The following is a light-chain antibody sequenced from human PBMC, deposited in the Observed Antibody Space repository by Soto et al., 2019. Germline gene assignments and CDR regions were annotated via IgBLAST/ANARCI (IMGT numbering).Light chain of an antibody. V-gene: IGLV2-14*01. CDR2: EVN. CDR3: SSYTNSNTHV. CDR1: SSDIGVYNY. Sequence: QSVLTQPASVSGCPGQSISFSCTGSSSDIGVYNYVSWYQPHPGKAPKLMIYEVNIRPSGVSNRFSGSKSGNTPSLTISGLQAEDEADYYCSSYTNSNTHVFGTGTKAT. J-gene: IGLJ1*01.